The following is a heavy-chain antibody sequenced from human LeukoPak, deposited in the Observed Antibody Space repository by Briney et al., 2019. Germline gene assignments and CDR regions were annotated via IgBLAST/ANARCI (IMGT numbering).Heavy chain of an antibody. Sequence: GGSLRLSCAASGFIFSSYGMHWVRQAPGKGLGWLAVIWYDGSNKYYADSVKGRFTISRDNSKNTLYLQMNSLRAEDTAVYYCARDEGRGAVAGIPTDYWGQGTLVTVSS. CDR3: ARDEGRGAVAGIPTDY. D-gene: IGHD6-19*01. V-gene: IGHV3-33*01. J-gene: IGHJ4*02. CDR2: IWYDGSNK. CDR1: GFIFSSYG.